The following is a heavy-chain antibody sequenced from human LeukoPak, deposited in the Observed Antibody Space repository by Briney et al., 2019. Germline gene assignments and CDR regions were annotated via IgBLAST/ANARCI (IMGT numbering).Heavy chain of an antibody. Sequence: PGGALRLSCAASGFTFSSYEMNWVRQAPGKGVEGVSYISSSGSAIYYADSVKGRFTISRDNAKNSVFLQMNSLRAEDTAVYYCATFSVGATTYFFDYWGQGTLVTVSS. CDR2: ISSSGSAI. D-gene: IGHD1-26*01. CDR1: GFTFSSYE. J-gene: IGHJ4*02. V-gene: IGHV3-48*03. CDR3: ATFSVGATTYFFDY.